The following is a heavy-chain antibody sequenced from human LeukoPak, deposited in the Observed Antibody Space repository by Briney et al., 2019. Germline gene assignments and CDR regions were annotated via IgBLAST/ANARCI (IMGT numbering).Heavy chain of an antibody. CDR3: ARADTNIFDP. Sequence: PSETLSLTCTVSGGSIDSHYWGWIRQPPGKGLEWIGYMYSRGSTNYNPSLRSRVTISIDTSKNQFSLILTSLTAADTAVYYRARADTNIFDPWGQGTLVTVSS. V-gene: IGHV4-59*11. CDR1: GGSIDSHY. CDR2: MYSRGST. D-gene: IGHD2-8*01. J-gene: IGHJ5*02.